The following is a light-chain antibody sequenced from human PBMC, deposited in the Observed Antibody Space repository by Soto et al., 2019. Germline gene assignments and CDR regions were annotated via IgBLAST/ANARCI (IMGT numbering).Light chain of an antibody. CDR1: QSISSW. CDR3: QEYNDNWT. Sequence: DIQMTQSPSTLSASVGDRVTITCRASQSISSWLAWYQQKPGTAPKLLIYKASTLQSGVPSRFSGSGSGTEFTLTIRSLQPDDSATYYCQEYNDNWTFGQGTKVE. CDR2: KAS. J-gene: IGKJ1*01. V-gene: IGKV1-5*03.